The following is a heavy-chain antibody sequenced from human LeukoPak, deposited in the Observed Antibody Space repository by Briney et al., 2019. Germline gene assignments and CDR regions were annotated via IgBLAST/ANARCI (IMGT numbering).Heavy chain of an antibody. D-gene: IGHD6-6*01. CDR3: ARLPGASRPRYYFDY. V-gene: IGHV4-38-2*02. J-gene: IGHJ4*02. Sequence: PSETLSLTCIVSGSSINSGYYWGWIRQPPGKGLEWIGTISDRGSTYNNPFLKSRVTISVDTSKNQLSLKLTSVTAADTAVYYCARLPGASRPRYYFDYWGQGTLVTVSS. CDR1: GSSINSGYY. CDR2: ISDRGST.